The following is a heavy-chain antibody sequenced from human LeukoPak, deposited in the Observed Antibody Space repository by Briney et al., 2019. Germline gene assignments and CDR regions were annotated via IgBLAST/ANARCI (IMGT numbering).Heavy chain of an antibody. V-gene: IGHV1-69*04. CDR3: ARNLPPYYFDY. Sequence: GSSVKVSCKASGGIFSSYAISWVRQAPGQGLEWMGRIIPILGIANYAQKFRGRVTITADKSTSTAYMDLSSLRSEDKAVYYCARNLPPYYFDYWGQGNLVTVSS. J-gene: IGHJ4*02. CDR2: IIPILGIA. CDR1: GGIFSSYA.